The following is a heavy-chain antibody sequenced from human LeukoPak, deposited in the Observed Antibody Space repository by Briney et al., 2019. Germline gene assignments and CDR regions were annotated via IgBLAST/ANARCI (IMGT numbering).Heavy chain of an antibody. J-gene: IGHJ4*02. CDR3: ATHFACGIPSCPPFDS. V-gene: IGHV3-21*01. CDR1: GFTFNTYS. Sequence: GGSLRLSCAASGFTFNTYSMNWVRQAPGKGLEWVSSISDNSNYIYYSDSVEGRFTISRDNAKNSLYLQMNSLRVEDTAVYYCATHFACGIPSCPPFDSWGQGTLVPVSS. CDR2: ISDNSNYI. D-gene: IGHD2-15*01.